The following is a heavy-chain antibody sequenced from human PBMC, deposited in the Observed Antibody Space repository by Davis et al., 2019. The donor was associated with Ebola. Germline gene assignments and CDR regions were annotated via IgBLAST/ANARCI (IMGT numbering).Heavy chain of an antibody. V-gene: IGHV1-18*01. CDR1: GYTFTSYG. D-gene: IGHD6-19*01. CDR2: ISAYNGNT. J-gene: IGHJ5*02. Sequence: AASVKVSCKASGYTFTSYGISWVRQAPGQGLEWMGWISAYNGNTKYAQKLQGRVTMTTDTSTNTAYMELRSLRSDDTAVYYCARDPDTSGYYSWFDPWGQGTLVTVS. CDR3: ARDPDTSGYYSWFDP.